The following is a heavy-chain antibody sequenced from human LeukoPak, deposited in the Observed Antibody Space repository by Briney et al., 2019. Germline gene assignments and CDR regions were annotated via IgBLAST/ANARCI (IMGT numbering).Heavy chain of an antibody. CDR2: INHSGGT. CDR1: GGSFSGYY. V-gene: IGHV4-34*01. J-gene: IGHJ4*02. D-gene: IGHD3-10*01. Sequence: PSETLSLTCAVYGGSFSGYYWSWIRQPPGKGLEWIGEINHSGGTNYNPSLKSRVTMSVDTSKNQFSLKLSSVTAADTAVYYCARGDWFEESLDYWGQGTLVTVSS. CDR3: ARGDWFEESLDY.